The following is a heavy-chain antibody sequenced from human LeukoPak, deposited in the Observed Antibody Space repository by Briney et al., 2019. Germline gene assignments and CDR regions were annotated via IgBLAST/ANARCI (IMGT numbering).Heavy chain of an antibody. J-gene: IGHJ3*02. CDR3: ARGLTTPLDI. CDR2: IKSSGATI. CDR1: GFTFSTYS. V-gene: IGHV3-48*02. D-gene: IGHD2-15*01. Sequence: GGSLRLSCAASGFTFSTYSMNCVRQAPGKGLEWVLYIKSSGATIYYAHSVQGRFTISRDNAKNSLYLQMNSLRDEDTAVYYCARGLTTPLDIWGQGTMVTVSS.